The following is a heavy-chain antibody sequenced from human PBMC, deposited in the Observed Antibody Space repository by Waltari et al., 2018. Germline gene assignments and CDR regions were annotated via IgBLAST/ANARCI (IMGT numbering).Heavy chain of an antibody. V-gene: IGHV3-30*18. CDR2: IWYDGSNK. CDR1: GFTFSSYG. J-gene: IGHJ4*02. Sequence: QVQLVESGGGVVQPGRSLRLSCAASGFTFSSYGMHWVRQAPGKGLEWVAVIWYDGSNKYYADSGKGRFTISRDNSKNTLYLQMNSLRAEDTAMYYCAKVPGKGSSYFDYWGQGTLVTVSS. CDR3: AKVPGKGSSYFDY. D-gene: IGHD3-10*01.